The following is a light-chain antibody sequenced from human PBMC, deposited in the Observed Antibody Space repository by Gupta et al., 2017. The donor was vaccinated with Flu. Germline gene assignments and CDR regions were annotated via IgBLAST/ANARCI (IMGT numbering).Light chain of an antibody. V-gene: IGKV1-5*03. CDR3: QQDKRNPWA. CDR1: QSINVW. J-gene: IGKJ1*01. CDR2: KAS. Sequence: DLQMTQSPSTLSASVGDRVTITCRASQSINVWLAWFQKKPGEAPKSLIYKASNLESGVPSRFSGSGSGTEFSLTISSLQADDFATEYCQQDKRNPWAFGQGTKVEIK.